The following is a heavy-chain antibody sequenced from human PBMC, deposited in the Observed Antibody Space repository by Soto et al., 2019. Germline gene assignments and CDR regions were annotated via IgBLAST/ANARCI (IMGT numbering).Heavy chain of an antibody. CDR1: GWTLSKSG. CDR3: AKPSQPYSAPYYFDY. D-gene: IGHD4-4*01. V-gene: IGHV3-30*18. Sequence: LTISCAACGWTLSKSGMQWVRQAPGKGLEWVAIISYDGSTIYYADSVKGRFTISRDNSKNTLYLQLNTLRTEDTAVYYCAKPSQPYSAPYYFDYWGQGTLVTVSS. CDR2: ISYDGSTI. J-gene: IGHJ4*02.